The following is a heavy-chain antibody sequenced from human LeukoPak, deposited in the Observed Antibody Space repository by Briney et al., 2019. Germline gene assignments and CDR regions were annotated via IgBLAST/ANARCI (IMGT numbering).Heavy chain of an antibody. CDR3: ARDPTGYCSSTSCYWGDFDY. CDR1: GFTFSSYA. J-gene: IGHJ4*02. D-gene: IGHD2-2*01. V-gene: IGHV3-21*01. Sequence: GGSLRLSCAASGFTFSSYAMSWIRQAPGKGLEWVSSISSSSSYIYYADSVKGRFTISRDNAKNSLYLQMNSLRAEDTAVYYCARDPTGYCSSTSCYWGDFDYWGQGTLVTVSS. CDR2: ISSSSSYI.